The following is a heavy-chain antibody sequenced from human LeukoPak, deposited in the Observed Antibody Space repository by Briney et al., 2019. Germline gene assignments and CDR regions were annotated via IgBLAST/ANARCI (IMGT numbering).Heavy chain of an antibody. Sequence: ASVKVSCKASGYTFTSYYMHWVRQAPRQGLEWMGIINPSGGSTSYAQKFQGRVTMTRDTSTSTVYMELSSLRSEDTAVYYCARGTWIQLWNNWFDPWGQGTLVTVSS. CDR1: GYTFTSYY. CDR2: INPSGGST. D-gene: IGHD5-18*01. V-gene: IGHV1-46*01. CDR3: ARGTWIQLWNNWFDP. J-gene: IGHJ5*02.